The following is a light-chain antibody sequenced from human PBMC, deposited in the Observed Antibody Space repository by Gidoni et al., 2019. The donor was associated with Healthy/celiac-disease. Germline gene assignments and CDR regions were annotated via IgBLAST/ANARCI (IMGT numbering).Light chain of an antibody. J-gene: IGLJ1*01. CDR3: SSYTSSSTLG. V-gene: IGLV2-14*01. CDR1: SSDVGGYNY. CDR2: DVS. Sequence: QSALTQPASVSGSPGQSITISCTGTSSDVGGYNYVSWYQQHPGKAPKLMIYDVSHRPSGVSNRFSGSKSGNTASLTISGLQAEDEADYYCSSYTSSSTLGFGTGTKVTVL.